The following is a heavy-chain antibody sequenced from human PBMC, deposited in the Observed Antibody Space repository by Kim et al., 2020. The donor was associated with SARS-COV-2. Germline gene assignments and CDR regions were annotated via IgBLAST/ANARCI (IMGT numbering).Heavy chain of an antibody. Sequence: GGSLRLSCAASGFTFSDYYMSWIRQAPGKGLEWVSYISSSSSYTNYADSVKGRFTISRDNAKNSLYLQMNSLRAEDTAVYYCAGSFYDILTGFDYWGQGTLVTVSS. V-gene: IGHV3-11*03. CDR2: ISSSSSYT. CDR3: AGSFYDILTGFDY. D-gene: IGHD3-9*01. J-gene: IGHJ4*02. CDR1: GFTFSDYY.